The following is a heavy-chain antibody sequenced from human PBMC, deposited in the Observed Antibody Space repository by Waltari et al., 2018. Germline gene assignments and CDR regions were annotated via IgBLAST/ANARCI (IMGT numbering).Heavy chain of an antibody. CDR1: GYSISHDYY. V-gene: IGHV4-38-2*01. J-gene: IGHJ4*02. CDR2: IHHSGST. CDR3: ARGQGY. Sequence: QVQLQESGPGLVQPSETLSLTCAVSGYSISHDYYWVWIRQPPGKGLEWIGNIHHSGSTYYNPSLKSRVSISLDTSKNQFSLELSSLTADDTAVYYCARGQGYWGQGTLVTVSS.